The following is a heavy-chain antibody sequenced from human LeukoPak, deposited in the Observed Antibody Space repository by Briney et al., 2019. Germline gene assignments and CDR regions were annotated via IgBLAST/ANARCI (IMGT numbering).Heavy chain of an antibody. CDR1: GFTFTHYA. CDR3: TKDRKGDMTTLTTHCFDP. Sequence: GGSLRLSCAASGFTFTHYAMTWVRQAPGKGLEWVSSISGSGGDTYYADSVKGRFTISRDNSKNTLYLQMNSLRAEDTAIYYCTKDRKGDMTTLTTHCFDPWGQGTLVTVSS. CDR2: ISGSGGDT. D-gene: IGHD4-11*01. V-gene: IGHV3-23*01. J-gene: IGHJ5*02.